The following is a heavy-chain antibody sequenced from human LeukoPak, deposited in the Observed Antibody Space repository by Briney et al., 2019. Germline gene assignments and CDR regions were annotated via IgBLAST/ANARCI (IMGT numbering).Heavy chain of an antibody. D-gene: IGHD6-19*01. J-gene: IGHJ4*02. CDR2: ISYDGSNK. V-gene: IGHV3-30*04. CDR1: GFTFSSYA. Sequence: GGSLRLSCAASGFTFSSYAMHWVRQAPGKGLEWVAVISYDGSNKYYADSVKGRFTISRDNSKNTLYLQMNSLRAEDTAVYYCARDRSGWVDYWGQGTLVTVSS. CDR3: ARDRSGWVDY.